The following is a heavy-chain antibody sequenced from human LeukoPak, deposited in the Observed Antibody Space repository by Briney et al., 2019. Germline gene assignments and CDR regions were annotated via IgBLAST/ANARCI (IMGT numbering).Heavy chain of an antibody. V-gene: IGHV4-39*07. J-gene: IGHJ3*02. D-gene: IGHD3-3*01. Sequence: SETLSLTCTVSGGSFSSSSYYWGWIRQPPGKGLEWIGSIYYSGSTYYNPSLKSRVTISVDTSRNQFSLKLSSVTAADTAVYYCARAFRGIFGVFEAFDIWGQGTMVTVSS. CDR2: IYYSGST. CDR1: GGSFSSSSYY. CDR3: ARAFRGIFGVFEAFDI.